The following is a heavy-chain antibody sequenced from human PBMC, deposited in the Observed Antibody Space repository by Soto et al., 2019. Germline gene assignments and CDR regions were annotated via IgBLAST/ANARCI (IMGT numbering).Heavy chain of an antibody. Sequence: GGSLRLSCEASGFTFSNYAMNWVRQAPGKGLEWVLGISGGGDNTYYADSVKGRFTISRDNSKNTVFLQMNSLRAEDTAVYYYATERLARGFDYRGQGTLVTVSS. J-gene: IGHJ4*02. V-gene: IGHV3-23*01. CDR2: ISGGGDNT. CDR1: GFTFSNYA. CDR3: ATERLARGFDY.